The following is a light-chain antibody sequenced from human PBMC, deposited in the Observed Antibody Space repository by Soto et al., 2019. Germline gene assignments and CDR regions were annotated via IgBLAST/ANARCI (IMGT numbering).Light chain of an antibody. CDR1: QSVRSY. J-gene: IGKJ1*01. V-gene: IGKV1-39*01. CDR3: QQSYSTPRT. Sequence: DIKMTQPPSSLSAYVSKRVTITCRASQSVRSYLNWYQQKPGKAPKFLIYDASNLQSGVPSRFSVGGSGTDFTLTISSLQPEDFATYYCQQSYSTPRTFGQGTNVDTK. CDR2: DAS.